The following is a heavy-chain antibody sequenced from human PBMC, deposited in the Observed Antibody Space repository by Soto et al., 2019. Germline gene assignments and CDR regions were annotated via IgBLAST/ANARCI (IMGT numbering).Heavy chain of an antibody. CDR2: INAAGAST. CDR1: GFTFSSYT. J-gene: IGHJ4*02. V-gene: IGHV3-23*01. Sequence: GGFLRLSCAASGFTFSSYTMAWVRQAPGKGLEWVSAINAAGASTYFADPVRGRFTISRDNFKNTLFLQMNNLRAEDTAMYYCTKVFIVGATSPIDYWGQGTLVPVSS. CDR3: TKVFIVGATSPIDY. D-gene: IGHD1-26*01.